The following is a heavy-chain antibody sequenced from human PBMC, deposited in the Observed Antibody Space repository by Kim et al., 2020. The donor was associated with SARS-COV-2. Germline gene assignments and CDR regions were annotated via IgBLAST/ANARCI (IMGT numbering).Heavy chain of an antibody. V-gene: IGHV5-51*01. D-gene: IGHD6-13*01. CDR3: ARFIAAAAYYFDY. J-gene: IGHJ4*02. Sequence: SPSFQGQVTISADKSISTAYLQWSSLKASDTAMYYCARFIAAAAYYFDYWGQGTLVTVSS.